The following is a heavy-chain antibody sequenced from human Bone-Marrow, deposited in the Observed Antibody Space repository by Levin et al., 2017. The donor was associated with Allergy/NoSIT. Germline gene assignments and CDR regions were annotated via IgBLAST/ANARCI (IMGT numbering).Heavy chain of an antibody. CDR2: IHYSGTI. V-gene: IGHV4-31*03. CDR1: GGSVSNGLHY. J-gene: IGHJ4*02. D-gene: IGHD3-9*01. Sequence: PSETLSLTCTVSGGSVSNGLHYWTWIRQHPGKGLEWIGYIHYSGTIHYNPSLKSRLIISLDTSKNQFSLKLTSVTAADTAVYYCARVQDFDWSLDNWGQGTLVTVSS. CDR3: ARVQDFDWSLDN.